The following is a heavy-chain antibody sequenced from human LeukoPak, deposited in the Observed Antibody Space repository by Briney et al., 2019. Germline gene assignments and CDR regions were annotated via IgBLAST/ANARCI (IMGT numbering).Heavy chain of an antibody. D-gene: IGHD1-26*01. CDR3: ARDGRYYGMDV. J-gene: IGHJ6*04. CDR1: GFTFSSYE. CDR2: ISSSGSTI. V-gene: IGHV3-48*03. Sequence: GGSLRLSCAASGFTFSSYEMNWVRRAPGKGLEWVSYISSSGSTIYYADSVKGRFTISRDNAKNSLYLQMNSLRAEDTAVYYCARDGRYYGMDVWGKGTTVTVSS.